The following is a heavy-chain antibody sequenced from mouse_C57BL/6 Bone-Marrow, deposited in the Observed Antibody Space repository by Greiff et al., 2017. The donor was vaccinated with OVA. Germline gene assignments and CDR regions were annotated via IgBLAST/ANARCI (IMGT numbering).Heavy chain of an antibody. CDR1: GFNIKDYY. CDR2: IDPEDGDT. D-gene: IGHD2-4*01. J-gene: IGHJ3*01. V-gene: IGHV14-1*01. CDR3: TTYDYSSWLAY. Sequence: VQLQQSGAELVRPGASVKLSCTASGFNIKDYYMHWVKQRPEQGLEWIGRIDPEDGDTEYAPQFQGKATMTADTSSNTAYLQLSSLTSEDTAGYYCTTYDYSSWLAYWGQGTLVTVSA.